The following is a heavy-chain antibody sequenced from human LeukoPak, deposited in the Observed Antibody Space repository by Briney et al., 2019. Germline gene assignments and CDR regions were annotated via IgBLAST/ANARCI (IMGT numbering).Heavy chain of an antibody. J-gene: IGHJ3*02. CDR1: GYTFTSYD. D-gene: IGHD5-12*01. Sequence: GASVKVSCKASGYTFTSYDMNWVRQATGQGLEWMGWMNPNSGNTGYAQKFQGRVTMTRNTSISTAYMELSSLRSEDTAVYYCARGFVVATLISDGFDIWGQGTMVTVSS. CDR2: MNPNSGNT. V-gene: IGHV1-8*01. CDR3: ARGFVVATLISDGFDI.